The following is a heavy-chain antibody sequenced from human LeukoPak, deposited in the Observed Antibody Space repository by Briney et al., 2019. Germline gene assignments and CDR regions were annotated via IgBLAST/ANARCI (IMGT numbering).Heavy chain of an antibody. V-gene: IGHV4-61*02. Sequence: SQTLSLTCTVSGGSISSGSYYWSWIRQPAGKGLEWIGRIYTSGSTNYNPSLKSRVTISVDTSKNQFSLKLSSVTAADTAVYYCARAIWELDWFDPWGQGILVTVSS. CDR3: ARAIWELDWFDP. J-gene: IGHJ5*02. D-gene: IGHD1-26*01. CDR2: IYTSGST. CDR1: GGSISSGSYY.